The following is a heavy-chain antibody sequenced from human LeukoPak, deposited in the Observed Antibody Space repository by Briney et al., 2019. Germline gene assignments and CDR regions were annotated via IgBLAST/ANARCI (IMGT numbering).Heavy chain of an antibody. V-gene: IGHV4-59*01. CDR2: IYYGGST. J-gene: IGHJ4*02. CDR1: GGSISSYY. CDR3: ARDIGPKTGYCRGGSCYPAEGYFDY. Sequence: PSETLSLTCTVSGGSISSYYWSWIRQPPGKGLEWGGYIYYGGSTDYNPSLKRRVTLSVDTSTNQFSLRLCSVTAADTAVYYCARDIGPKTGYCRGGSCYPAEGYFDYWGQGTLVTVSS. D-gene: IGHD2-15*01.